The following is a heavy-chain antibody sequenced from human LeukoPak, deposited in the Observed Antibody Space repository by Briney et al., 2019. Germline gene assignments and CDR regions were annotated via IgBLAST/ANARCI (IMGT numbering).Heavy chain of an antibody. D-gene: IGHD6-13*01. CDR2: ISWNSGSI. CDR3: AKAGDSSSWSLFDY. Sequence: GGSLRLSCAASGFTFDDYAMHWVRQAPGKGLKWVSGISWNSGSIGYADSVKGRFTISRDNAKNSLYLQMNSLRAEDTALYYCAKAGDSSSWSLFDYWGQGTLVTVSS. V-gene: IGHV3-9*01. CDR1: GFTFDDYA. J-gene: IGHJ4*02.